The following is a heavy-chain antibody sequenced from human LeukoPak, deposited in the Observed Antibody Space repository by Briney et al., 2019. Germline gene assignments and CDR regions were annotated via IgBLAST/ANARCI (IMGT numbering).Heavy chain of an antibody. CDR2: INHSGST. D-gene: IGHD3-22*01. CDR1: GGSFSGYY. Sequence: SETLSLTCAVYGGSFSGYYWSWIRQPPGKGLEWIGEINHSGSTNYNPSLKSRVTMSVDTSKNQFSLKLSSVTAADTAVYYCASSPGANYYDSSGYSPHYYYYMDVWGKGTTVTVSS. V-gene: IGHV4-34*01. J-gene: IGHJ6*03. CDR3: ASSPGANYYDSSGYSPHYYYYMDV.